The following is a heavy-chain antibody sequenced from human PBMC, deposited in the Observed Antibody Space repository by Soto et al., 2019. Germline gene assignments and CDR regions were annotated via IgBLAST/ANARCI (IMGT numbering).Heavy chain of an antibody. Sequence: PGGSLRLSCAVCGGTLTNVWMKWIRQAPGKGPEWVGRIKSKNDGGTTDYAAPVKGRYTISRDDSENTLYLQMNSLKTEDTAVYYCSHGYYQYFESWGQGTLVTVSS. CDR2: IKSKNDGGTT. CDR3: SHGYYQYFES. V-gene: IGHV3-15*07. CDR1: GGTLTNVW. D-gene: IGHD5-18*01. J-gene: IGHJ4*02.